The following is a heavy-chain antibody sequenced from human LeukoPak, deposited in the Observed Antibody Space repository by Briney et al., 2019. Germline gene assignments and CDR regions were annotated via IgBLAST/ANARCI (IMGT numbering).Heavy chain of an antibody. CDR2: TYYRSKWYN. J-gene: IGHJ3*02. Sequence: SQTLSLTCAISGDSVSSNSAAWNWIRQPPSRGLEWLGRTYYRSKWYNDYAVSVKSRITINPDTSKNQFSLQLNSVTPEDTAVYYCARDTQQLVNAFDTWGQGTMVTVSS. V-gene: IGHV6-1*01. CDR3: ARDTQQLVNAFDT. CDR1: GDSVSSNSAA. D-gene: IGHD6-13*01.